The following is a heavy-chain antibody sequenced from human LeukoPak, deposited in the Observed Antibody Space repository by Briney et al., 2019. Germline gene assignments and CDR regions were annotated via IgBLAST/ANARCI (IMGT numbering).Heavy chain of an antibody. V-gene: IGHV4-34*01. D-gene: IGHD3-16*02. J-gene: IGHJ4*02. CDR2: INHSGST. CDR3: ARHGNDYVWGSYRYSYFDY. CDR1: GGSFSGYY. Sequence: IPSETLSLTCAVYGGSFSGYYWSWIRQPPGKGLEWIGEINHSGSTNYNPSLKSRVTISVDTSKNQFSLKLSSVTAADTAVYYCARHGNDYVWGSYRYSYFDYWGQGTLVTVSS.